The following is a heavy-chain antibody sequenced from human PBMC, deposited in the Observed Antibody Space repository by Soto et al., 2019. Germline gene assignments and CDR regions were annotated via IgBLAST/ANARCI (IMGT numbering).Heavy chain of an antibody. CDR2: IWYDGSNK. D-gene: IGHD2-2*01. CDR1: GFTFSSYG. Sequence: QVQLVESGGGVVQPGRSLRLSCAASGFTFSSYGMHWVRQAPGKGLEWVAVIWYDGSNKYYAGSVKGRFTISRDNSKNTLYLQMHSLRGEDTAVYYCARAGCSSTSCYLSGYYYYMDVWGKGTTVTVSS. J-gene: IGHJ6*03. CDR3: ARAGCSSTSCYLSGYYYYMDV. V-gene: IGHV3-33*01.